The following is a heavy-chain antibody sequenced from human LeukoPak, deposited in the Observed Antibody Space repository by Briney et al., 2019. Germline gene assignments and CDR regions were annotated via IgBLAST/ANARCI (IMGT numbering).Heavy chain of an antibody. CDR3: ARGPRITIFGVVIIRFDY. CDR1: GFTFSDYY. V-gene: IGHV3-11*04. CDR2: ISSSGSTM. Sequence: PGGSLRLSCAASGFTFSDYYMSWIRQAPGKGLEWVSYISSSGSTMYYADSVKGRFTISRDNAKNSLYLQMNSLRAEDTAVYYCARGPRITIFGVVIIRFDYWGQGTLVTVSS. D-gene: IGHD3-3*01. J-gene: IGHJ4*02.